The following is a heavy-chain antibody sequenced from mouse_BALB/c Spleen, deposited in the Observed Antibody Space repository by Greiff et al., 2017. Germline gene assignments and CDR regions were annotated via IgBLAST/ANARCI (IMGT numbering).Heavy chain of an antibody. CDR3: ARRWRYAMDY. CDR1: GFAFSSYD. CDR2: ISSGGGST. Sequence: EVQVVESGGGLVKPGGSLKLSCAASGFAFSSYDMSWVRQTPEKRLEWVAYISSGGGSTYYPDTVKGRFTISRDNAKNTLYLQMSSLKSEDTAMYYCARRWRYAMDYWGQGTSVTVSS. V-gene: IGHV5-12-1*01. D-gene: IGHD2-3*01. J-gene: IGHJ4*01.